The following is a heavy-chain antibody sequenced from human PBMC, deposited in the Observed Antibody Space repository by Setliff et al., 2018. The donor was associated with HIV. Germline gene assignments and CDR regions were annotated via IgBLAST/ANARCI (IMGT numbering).Heavy chain of an antibody. CDR3: ARDHGFPPWPSHSSGSMDY. Sequence: GGSLRLSCLGSGFNFRSYSMHWVRQAPGKGLVWVARIDSDESTTISADSVKGRFTISRDNAKNTLVLQMNRLTVEDTAVYYCARDHGFPPWPSHSSGSMDYWGQGTLVTVSS. CDR2: IDSDESTT. CDR1: GFNFRSYS. J-gene: IGHJ4*02. D-gene: IGHD6-19*01. V-gene: IGHV3-74*01.